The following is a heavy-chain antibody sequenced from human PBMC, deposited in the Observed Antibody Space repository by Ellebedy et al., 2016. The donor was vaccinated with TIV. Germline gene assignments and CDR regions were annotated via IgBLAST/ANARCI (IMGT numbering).Heavy chain of an antibody. V-gene: IGHV1-46*01. CDR2: INPFDGST. J-gene: IGHJ4*02. Sequence: AASVKVSCKASGYTLISNYMHWVRPAPGQGLEWMGMINPFDGSTAYAQEFQGRINMTRDKSTSTVYMELSSLRSEDTAVYFCARDVVLMVYPIPPNPGYFDFWGQGTLVTVSS. D-gene: IGHD2-8*01. CDR3: ARDVVLMVYPIPPNPGYFDF. CDR1: GYTLISNY.